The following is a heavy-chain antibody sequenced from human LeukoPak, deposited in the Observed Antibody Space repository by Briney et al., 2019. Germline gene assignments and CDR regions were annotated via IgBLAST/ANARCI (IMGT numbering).Heavy chain of an antibody. Sequence: GGSLRLSCAASGFTFDEYAMSWIRQAPGKGLEWVSYISSSSSYTNYADSVKGRFTISRDNAKNSLYLQMNSLRAEDTAVYYCARVGYYYDSSGYLGYWGQGTLVTVSS. CDR3: ARVGYYYDSSGYLGY. J-gene: IGHJ4*02. CDR2: ISSSSSYT. D-gene: IGHD3-22*01. CDR1: GFTFDEYA. V-gene: IGHV3-11*05.